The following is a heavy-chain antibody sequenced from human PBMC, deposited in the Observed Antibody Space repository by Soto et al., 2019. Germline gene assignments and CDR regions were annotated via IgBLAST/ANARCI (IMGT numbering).Heavy chain of an antibody. J-gene: IGHJ6*02. D-gene: IGHD1-26*01. V-gene: IGHV3-21*01. Sequence: PGGSLRLSCAASGFTFSSYSMNWVRQAPGKGLEWVSSISSSSSYIYYADSVKGRFTISRDNAKNSLYLQMNSLRAEDTAVYYCARDGIVGATDYYGMDVWGQGTTVTVSS. CDR2: ISSSSSYI. CDR1: GFTFSSYS. CDR3: ARDGIVGATDYYGMDV.